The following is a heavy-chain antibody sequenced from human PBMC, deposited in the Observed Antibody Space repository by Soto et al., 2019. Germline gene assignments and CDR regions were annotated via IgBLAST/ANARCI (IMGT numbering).Heavy chain of an antibody. V-gene: IGHV3-23*01. CDR3: ARGDDILTGPLFDY. CDR2: ISGGGGST. J-gene: IGHJ4*02. Sequence: EVHLLEPGGGLVQPGGSLRLSCAASGFTFSNYAMSWVRQAPGKGLEWVSTISGGGGSTYYADSVKGRFTISRDNSKNTLYLQMNSLRAEDTALYYCARGDDILTGPLFDYWGQGTLVTVSS. CDR1: GFTFSNYA. D-gene: IGHD3-9*01.